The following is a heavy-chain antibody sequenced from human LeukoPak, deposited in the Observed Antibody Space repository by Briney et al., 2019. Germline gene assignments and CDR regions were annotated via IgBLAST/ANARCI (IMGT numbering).Heavy chain of an antibody. D-gene: IGHD1-26*01. CDR1: GGSISSYY. Sequence: PSETLSLTWTVSGGSISSYYWSWIRQPAGKGLEWIGRIYASGSTNYNPSLKSRVTMSVDTSKSQFSLKLIAVTAADTAVYYCARDPRGIVGANHNWFDPWGQGTLVTVSS. V-gene: IGHV4-4*07. J-gene: IGHJ5*02. CDR2: IYASGST. CDR3: ARDPRGIVGANHNWFDP.